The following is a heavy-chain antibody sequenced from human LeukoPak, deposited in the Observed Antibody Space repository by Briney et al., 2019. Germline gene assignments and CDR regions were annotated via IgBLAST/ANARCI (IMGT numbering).Heavy chain of an antibody. CDR1: GYSISSGYY. CDR2: IYYSENT. D-gene: IGHD1-1*01. Sequence: SETLSLTCTVSGYSISSGYYWGWIRQPPGKGLEWIGSIYYSENTYYNSSLKSRVTISVDTSKNQFSLKLNSVTAADTAVYFCARRTYSAAYWKHFDYWGQGTLVTVSS. J-gene: IGHJ4*02. V-gene: IGHV4-38-2*02. CDR3: ARRTYSAAYWKHFDY.